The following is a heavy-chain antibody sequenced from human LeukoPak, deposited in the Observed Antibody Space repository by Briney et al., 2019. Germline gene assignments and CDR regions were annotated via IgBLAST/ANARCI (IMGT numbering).Heavy chain of an antibody. V-gene: IGHV1-2*04. CDR1: GYTFTGYY. CDR2: INPNSGGT. Sequence: VASVKVSCKASGYTFTGYYMHWVRQAPGRGLEWMGWINPNSGGTNYAQKFQGWVTMTRDTSISTAYMELSRLRSDDTAVYYCASLGASRAPLDDAFDIWGQGTMVTVSS. J-gene: IGHJ3*02. D-gene: IGHD3-16*01. CDR3: ASLGASRAPLDDAFDI.